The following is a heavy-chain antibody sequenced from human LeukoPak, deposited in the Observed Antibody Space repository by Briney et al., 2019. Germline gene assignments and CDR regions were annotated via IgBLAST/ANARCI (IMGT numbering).Heavy chain of an antibody. CDR1: GFTFTTYV. CDR3: ARERGTY. D-gene: IGHD3-10*01. CDR2: ISYDGGSNK. V-gene: IGHV3-30*03. Sequence: GGSLRLSCAASGFTFTTYVMHWVRQAPGRGLEWVAGISYDGGSNKYYGDSVKGRFTISRDNSMNTLCLQMNSLRPEDTAIYYCARERGTYWGQGTLVTVSS. J-gene: IGHJ4*02.